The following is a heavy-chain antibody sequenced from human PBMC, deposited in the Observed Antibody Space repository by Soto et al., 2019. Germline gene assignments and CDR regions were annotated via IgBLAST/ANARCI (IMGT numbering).Heavy chain of an antibody. V-gene: IGHV5-51*01. Sequence: PGESLKISCKGSGYSFTSYWIGWARQIPGKGLEWMGIIYPGDSDTRYSPSFQGQVTISADKYISTAYLQWSSLKASDTAMYYCARHALIAAAGLDYWGQGTLVTVSS. CDR3: ARHALIAAAGLDY. J-gene: IGHJ4*02. CDR2: IYPGDSDT. D-gene: IGHD6-13*01. CDR1: GYSFTSYW.